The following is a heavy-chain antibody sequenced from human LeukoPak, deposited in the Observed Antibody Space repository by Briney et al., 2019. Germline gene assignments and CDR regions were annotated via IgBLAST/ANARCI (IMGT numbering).Heavy chain of an antibody. CDR2: IYYSGST. CDR3: ARAPSNYGSGSYYTDWCDP. J-gene: IGHJ5*02. D-gene: IGHD3-10*01. V-gene: IGHV4-31*03. CDR1: GGSISSGGYY. Sequence: SQTLSLTCTVSGGSISSGGYYWSWIRQHPGKGLEWIGYIYYSGSTYYNPSLKSRVTISVDTSKNQFSLKLSSVTAADTAVYYCARAPSNYGSGSYYTDWCDPWGQGTLVTVSS.